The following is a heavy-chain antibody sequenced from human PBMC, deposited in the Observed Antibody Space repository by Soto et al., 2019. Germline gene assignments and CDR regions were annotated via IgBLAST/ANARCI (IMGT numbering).Heavy chain of an antibody. Sequence: SETLSLTCTISDDSISISSYYWAWIRQPPGKGLEWIGSIYYSGSTYNNPSLKSRVTISVDKSKNQFSLKLNSVIAADTAVYYCVRGYSAVGADWSQGTLVTVSS. CDR2: IYYSGST. V-gene: IGHV4-39*02. D-gene: IGHD2-21*01. CDR3: VRGYSAVGAD. J-gene: IGHJ4*02. CDR1: DDSISISSYY.